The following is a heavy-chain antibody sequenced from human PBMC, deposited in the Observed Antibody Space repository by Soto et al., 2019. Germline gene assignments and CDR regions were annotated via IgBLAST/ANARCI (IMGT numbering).Heavy chain of an antibody. CDR3: ARDYQLLYYDILTGYYKPHLDY. CDR2: ISSSSSTI. CDR1: GFTFSSYS. D-gene: IGHD3-9*01. J-gene: IGHJ4*02. V-gene: IGHV3-48*01. Sequence: PGGSLRLSCAASGFTFSSYSMNWVRQAPGKGLEWVSYISSSSSTIYYADSVKGRFTISRDNAKNSLYLQMNSLRAEDTAVYYCARDYQLLYYDILTGYYKPHLDYWGQGTLVTVSS.